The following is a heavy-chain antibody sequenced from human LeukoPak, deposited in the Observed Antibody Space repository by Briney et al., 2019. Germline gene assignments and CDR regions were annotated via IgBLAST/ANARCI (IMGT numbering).Heavy chain of an antibody. CDR3: AREYYGTFEF. Sequence: SETLSLTCTVSGDSITSSSYCWAWIRQPPGKGLEWIGSVFQSVATYYNPSLQGRVTMSIDTSKNQCSLKLSSVTAADTAVYYCAREYYGTFEFWGQGTLVPVSP. CDR1: GDSITSSSYC. D-gene: IGHD3-10*01. J-gene: IGHJ4*02. CDR2: VFQSVAT. V-gene: IGHV4-39*01.